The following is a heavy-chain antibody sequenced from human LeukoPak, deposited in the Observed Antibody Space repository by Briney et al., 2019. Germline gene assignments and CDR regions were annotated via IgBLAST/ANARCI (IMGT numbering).Heavy chain of an antibody. CDR1: RYTFTRYY. CDR2: INPNSGGT. Sequence: ASVTVSLKASRYTFTRYYMHWVRQAPGHGLDRMGLINPNSGGTNFAQKFQGRVTMTRDTSISTAYMELSRLRSDDTAVYYCASQDYYDSSGYFAQNYWGQGTLVTVSS. J-gene: IGHJ4*02. CDR3: ASQDYYDSSGYFAQNY. V-gene: IGHV1-2*02. D-gene: IGHD3-22*01.